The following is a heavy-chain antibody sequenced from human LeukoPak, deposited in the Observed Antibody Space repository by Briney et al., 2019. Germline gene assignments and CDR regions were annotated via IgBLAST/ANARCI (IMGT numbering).Heavy chain of an antibody. CDR1: GGTFSSSA. CDR2: IIAILDTA. V-gene: IGHV1-69*04. Sequence: SVKVSCKTSGGTFSSSAITWVRQAPGQGLEWMGRIIAILDTAHYAQKFQGRFTITADKSTTTVYMELSSLRSDDTAVYYCVRSGYDYDWFDPWGQGTLVTVSS. CDR3: VRSGYDYDWFDP. D-gene: IGHD5-12*01. J-gene: IGHJ5*02.